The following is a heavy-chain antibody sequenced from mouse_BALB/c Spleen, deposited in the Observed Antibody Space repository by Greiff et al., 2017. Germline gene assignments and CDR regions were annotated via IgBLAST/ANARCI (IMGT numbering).Heavy chain of an antibody. CDR3: ARDRGYYGNYEFAY. CDR2: ISSGGSYT. CDR1: GFTFSSYA. V-gene: IGHV5-9-4*01. D-gene: IGHD2-1*01. J-gene: IGHJ3*01. Sequence: EVQLVESGGGLVKPGGSLKLSCAASGFTFSSYAMSWVRQSPEKRLEWVAEISSGGSYTYYPDTVTGRFTISRDNAKNTLYLEMSSLRSEDTAMYYCARDRGYYGNYEFAYWGQGTLVTVSA.